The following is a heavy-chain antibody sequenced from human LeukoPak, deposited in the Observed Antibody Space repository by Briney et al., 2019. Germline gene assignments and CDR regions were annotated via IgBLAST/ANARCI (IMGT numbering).Heavy chain of an antibody. CDR3: ARDRPHDYGDSDY. D-gene: IGHD4-17*01. CDR1: GGTFISYA. J-gene: IGHJ4*02. V-gene: IGHV1-69*13. Sequence: ASVKVSCKASGGTFISYAISWVRQAPGQGLEWMGGIIPIFGTANYAQKFQGRVTIAADESTSTAYMELSSLRSEDTAVYYCARDRPHDYGDSDYWGQGTLVTVSS. CDR2: IIPIFGTA.